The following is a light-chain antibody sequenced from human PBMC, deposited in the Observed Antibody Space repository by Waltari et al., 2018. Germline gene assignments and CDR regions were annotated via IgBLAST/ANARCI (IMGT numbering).Light chain of an antibody. V-gene: IGKV2-28*01. CDR1: QSLLHSNRYNY. Sequence: DILMTQSPLSLPVTPGEPASISCRSSQSLLHSNRYNYWDWYMQKPGQSPQVLIDLGSNRASGVPDRFSGSGSGTDFTLNISRVEAEDVGVYYCMQILQPARTFGQGTRLEIK. CDR3: MQILQPART. J-gene: IGKJ2*01. CDR2: LGS.